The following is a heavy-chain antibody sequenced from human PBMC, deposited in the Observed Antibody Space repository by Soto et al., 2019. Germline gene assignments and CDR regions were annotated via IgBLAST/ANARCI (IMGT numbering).Heavy chain of an antibody. V-gene: IGHV4-4*02. Sequence: QLQRQESGPGLVKPSGNLSLTCAVSGGSISSSNWWSWVRQPPGKGLEWIGEIYHSGSTNYNPSLKSRVTISVDKSKNQFSLKLSSVTAADTAVYYCASVRGGYYYAMDVWGQGTTVTVSS. J-gene: IGHJ6*02. CDR1: GGSISSSNW. D-gene: IGHD3-10*02. CDR2: IYHSGST. CDR3: ASVRGGYYYAMDV.